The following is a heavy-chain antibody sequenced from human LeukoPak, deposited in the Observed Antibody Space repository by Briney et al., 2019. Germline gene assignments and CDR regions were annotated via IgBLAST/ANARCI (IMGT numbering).Heavy chain of an antibody. CDR2: ISGSGGST. D-gene: IGHD4/OR15-4a*01. CDR3: AKESGALGAPLYDY. Sequence: GGSLRLSCAASGFTFSSYAMSWVRQAPGKGLEWVSAISGSGGSTYYADSVKGRFTISRDNSKNMLYLQMNSLRAEDTAVYYCAKESGALGAPLYDYWGRGILVTASS. CDR1: GFTFSSYA. V-gene: IGHV3-23*01. J-gene: IGHJ4*02.